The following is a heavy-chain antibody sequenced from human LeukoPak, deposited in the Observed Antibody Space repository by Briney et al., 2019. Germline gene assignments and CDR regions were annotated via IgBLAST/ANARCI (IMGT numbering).Heavy chain of an antibody. Sequence: GESLKISCKGSGYSFTSYWISWVRRMPGKGLEWMGRIDPSDSYTNYSPSFQGHVTISADKSISTAYLQWSSLKASDTAMYYCARSGYSSSWPHPSIWFDPWGQGTLVTVSS. CDR2: IDPSDSYT. J-gene: IGHJ5*02. CDR3: ARSGYSSSWPHPSIWFDP. D-gene: IGHD6-13*01. CDR1: GYSFTSYW. V-gene: IGHV5-10-1*01.